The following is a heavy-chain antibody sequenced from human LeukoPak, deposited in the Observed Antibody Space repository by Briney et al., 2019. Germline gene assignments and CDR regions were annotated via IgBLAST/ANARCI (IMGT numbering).Heavy chain of an antibody. CDR1: GFTVSSYY. D-gene: IGHD3-10*01. CDR2: IYSTGST. CDR3: AKLTSEYLRLGGFDP. V-gene: IGHV3-53*01. J-gene: IGHJ5*02. Sequence: PGGSLRLSCAASGFTVSSYYMSWVRQAPGKGLDWVSIIYSTGSTYYADSVKGRFTISRDNSKNTLYLQMNSLRAEDTAVYYCAKLTSEYLRLGGFDPWGQGTLVTVSS.